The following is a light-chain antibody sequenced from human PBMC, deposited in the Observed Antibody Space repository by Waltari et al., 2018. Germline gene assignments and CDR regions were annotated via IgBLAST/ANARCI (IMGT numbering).Light chain of an antibody. CDR1: SSDVAGYNY. Sequence: QSALTQPPSASGSPGQSVTISCTGTSSDVAGYNYVSWYQQHPGKAPKGIIFEVSKRPSGVPDRCTGSKSGNTASRTVSGLQAEDEADYYCCSYAGSNNLVFGGGTKLTVL. V-gene: IGLV2-8*01. J-gene: IGLJ2*01. CDR3: CSYAGSNNLV. CDR2: EVS.